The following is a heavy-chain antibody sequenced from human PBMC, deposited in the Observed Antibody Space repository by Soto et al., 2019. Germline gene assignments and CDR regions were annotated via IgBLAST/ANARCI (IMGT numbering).Heavy chain of an antibody. Sequence: GGSLRLSCAASGFTFSSYAMSWVRQAPGKGLEWVSAISGSGGSTYYADSVKGRFTISRDNSKNTLYLQMNSLRAEDTAVYYCAKGPYYDFGSGYFLDYWGQGTLVTVSS. D-gene: IGHD3-3*01. J-gene: IGHJ4*02. V-gene: IGHV3-23*01. CDR1: GFTFSSYA. CDR2: ISGSGGST. CDR3: AKGPYYDFGSGYFLDY.